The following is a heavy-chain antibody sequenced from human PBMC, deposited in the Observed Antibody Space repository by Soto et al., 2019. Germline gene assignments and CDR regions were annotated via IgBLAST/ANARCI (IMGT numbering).Heavy chain of an antibody. J-gene: IGHJ2*01. V-gene: IGHV3-53*04. CDR1: GFSVNTNY. D-gene: IGHD4-17*01. Sequence: EVLLVESGGGLVQPGGSLTLSCAASGFSVNTNYMSWVRQAPGKGLEWVSVIYSGGNTYYAASVKGRFTISRHISENTLYLQMNSLRVEDTAVYYCARDATVTTGSYWTFDLWCRGTLVTVSS. CDR3: ARDATVTTGSYWTFDL. CDR2: IYSGGNT.